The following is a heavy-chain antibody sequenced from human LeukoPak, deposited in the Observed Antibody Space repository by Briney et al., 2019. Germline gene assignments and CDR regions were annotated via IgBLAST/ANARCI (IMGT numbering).Heavy chain of an antibody. Sequence: GEALKISSKGSGYSFTSYWIVWVRQMPGKGLVWLGSIFPGDSDTRYSPSFQGQGTISADQSISTAYLQWSSVKSSNTAMYYFARYNRGSGRYYLDYWGQGALVGVCS. CDR3: ARYNRGSGRYYLDY. CDR2: IFPGDSDT. D-gene: IGHD3-10*01. V-gene: IGHV5-51*01. J-gene: IGHJ4*02. CDR1: GYSFTSYW.